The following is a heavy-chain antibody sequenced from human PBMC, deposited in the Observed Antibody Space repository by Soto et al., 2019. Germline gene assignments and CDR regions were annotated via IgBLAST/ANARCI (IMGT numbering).Heavy chain of an antibody. V-gene: IGHV6-1*01. CDR3: ARDSPIAAAGSSGEAYNWFDP. CDR2: TYHRSKWYN. CDR1: GDSGSSNRAA. Sequence: SQTLSLTCAISGDSGSSNRAAWNWIRQSPSRGLEWLGRTYHRSKWYNDYAVSVKSRITINPDTSKNQFSLQLNSVTPEDTAVYYCARDSPIAAAGSSGEAYNWFDPWGQGTLVTVSS. J-gene: IGHJ5*02. D-gene: IGHD6-13*01.